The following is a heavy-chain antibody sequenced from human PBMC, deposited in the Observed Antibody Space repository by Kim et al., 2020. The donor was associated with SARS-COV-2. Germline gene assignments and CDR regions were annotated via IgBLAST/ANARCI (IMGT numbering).Heavy chain of an antibody. J-gene: IGHJ6*03. D-gene: IGHD3-16*01. V-gene: IGHV1-3*04. CDR2: INTCTGNT. Sequence: ASVKVSCKTSGYSFTNFAMHWVRQAPGQRPEWMGWINTCTGNTKYVQKFQVRVTITRDTSATSVYMELSILTSDDTPVYYCARDRLADSYWFYYTYAW. CDR3: ARDRLADSYWFYYTYA. CDR1: GYSFTNFA.